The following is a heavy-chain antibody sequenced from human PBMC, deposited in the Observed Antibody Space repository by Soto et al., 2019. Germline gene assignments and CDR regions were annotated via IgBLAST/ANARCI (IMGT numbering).Heavy chain of an antibody. V-gene: IGHV2-5*01. Sequence: QITLKASGPTLVEPTQTLTLTCTYSGFSLRTTGVGVGWIRQPPGKALEWLGIIYWNDDKRYSPSLKTRFTLTSDILKSQVVLTMTNMDPVDTATYYCAHTWGLPFDNGGQGTLVIVSS. CDR1: GFSLRTTGVG. CDR2: IYWNDDK. CDR3: AHTWGLPFDN. D-gene: IGHD3-16*01. J-gene: IGHJ4*02.